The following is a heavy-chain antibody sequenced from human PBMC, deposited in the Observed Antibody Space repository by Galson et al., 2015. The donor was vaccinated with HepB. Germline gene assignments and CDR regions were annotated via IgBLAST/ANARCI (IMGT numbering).Heavy chain of an antibody. CDR3: AKVGLYDSSGYYYAGYYFDY. CDR1: GFTFSSYA. Sequence: SLRLSCAASGFTFSSYAMSWVRQAPGKGLEWVSAISGSGGSTYYADSVKGRFTISRDNSKDTLYLQMNSLRAEDTAVYYCAKVGLYDSSGYYYAGYYFDYWGQGTLVTVSS. D-gene: IGHD3-22*01. V-gene: IGHV3-23*01. J-gene: IGHJ4*02. CDR2: ISGSGGST.